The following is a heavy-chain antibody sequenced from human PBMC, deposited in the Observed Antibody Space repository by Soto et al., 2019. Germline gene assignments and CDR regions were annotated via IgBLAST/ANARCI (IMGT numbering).Heavy chain of an antibody. CDR3: ARAVPTNSHDLRD. Sequence: QVQLQQWGAGLLRPSETLALTCSVSGTPFGGDYWTWIRQPPGKALEWIGEVNYSGDTNYNPSLRRRAPXSXDXTKKQFSLRLPSVTAADTATYYCARAVPTNSHDLRDWGQGPRVTVS. J-gene: IGHJ1*01. CDR2: VNYSGDT. CDR1: GTPFGGDY. D-gene: IGHD1-1*01. V-gene: IGHV4-34*02.